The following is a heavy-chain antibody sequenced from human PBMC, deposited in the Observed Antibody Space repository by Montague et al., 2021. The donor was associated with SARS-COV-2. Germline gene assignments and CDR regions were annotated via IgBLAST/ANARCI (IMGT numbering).Heavy chain of an antibody. Sequence: TLSLTCIVSGGSISSGSYYWSWIRQPAGKGLEWIGRIYTGGSTNYNPSLKSRVTISLDTSKNQFSLKLSSVTAADTAVYYCARGRLYYDSSGYYFDYWGQGTLVTVSS. CDR3: ARGRLYYDSSGYYFDY. CDR2: IYTGGST. V-gene: IGHV4-61*02. D-gene: IGHD3-22*01. J-gene: IGHJ4*02. CDR1: GGSISSGSYY.